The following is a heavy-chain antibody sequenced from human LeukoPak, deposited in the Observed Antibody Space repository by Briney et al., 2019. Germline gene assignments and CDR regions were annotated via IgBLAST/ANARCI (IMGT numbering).Heavy chain of an antibody. D-gene: IGHD7-27*01. V-gene: IGHV6-1*01. CDR3: SRELAWGPADY. J-gene: IGHJ4*02. CDR2: TYYRSGWYN. CDR1: RDRVPSNSAA. Sequence: SHTLPLPCPLSRDRVPSNSAAWGWMRQSPSRGLEWLGRTYYRSGWYNDYALSLKSRITISPDSSKNQVSLQLSSVTPEDTAVYYCSRELAWGPADYWGQGTLVTVSS.